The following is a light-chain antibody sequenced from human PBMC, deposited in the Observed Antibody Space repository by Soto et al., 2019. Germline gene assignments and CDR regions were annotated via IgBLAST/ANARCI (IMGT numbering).Light chain of an antibody. CDR2: VNT. CDR1: SSNIGATYD. Sequence: QSVLTQPTSVSGAPGQAVTISCTGSSSNIGATYDVHWYQQLPGAAPKLLIFVNTNRPSGVPDRFSGSKSGTSASLAITGLQADDEDDYYCRSYDTALRAWVFGGGTKLTVL. J-gene: IGLJ3*02. V-gene: IGLV1-40*01. CDR3: RSYDTALRAWV.